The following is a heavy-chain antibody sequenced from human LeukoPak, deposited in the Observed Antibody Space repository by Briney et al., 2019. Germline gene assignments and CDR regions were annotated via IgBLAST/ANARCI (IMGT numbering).Heavy chain of an antibody. D-gene: IGHD6-13*01. CDR2: INTDGSST. Sequence: GGSLRLSCAASGFTFSNAWMHWVRQAPGKGLVWVSRINTDGSSTTYADSVKGRFTISRDNAKNTLYLQMNSLRAEDTAVYYCAKGVSSWYYFDYWGQGTLVTVSS. J-gene: IGHJ4*02. CDR1: GFTFSNAW. CDR3: AKGVSSWYYFDY. V-gene: IGHV3-74*01.